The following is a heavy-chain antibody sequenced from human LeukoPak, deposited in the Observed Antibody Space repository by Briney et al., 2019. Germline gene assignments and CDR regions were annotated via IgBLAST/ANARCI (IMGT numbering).Heavy chain of an antibody. Sequence: GGSLRLSCAASGFSFSNDRMHWVRQVPGKGPLWVSRISSDGSSTSYADSVKGRFTISRDNAKNTLYLQMDSLRVEDTAVYYCARGGDYVWFDPWGQGTLVTVSS. V-gene: IGHV3-74*01. D-gene: IGHD4-17*01. CDR3: ARGGDYVWFDP. CDR1: GFSFSNDR. J-gene: IGHJ5*02. CDR2: ISSDGSST.